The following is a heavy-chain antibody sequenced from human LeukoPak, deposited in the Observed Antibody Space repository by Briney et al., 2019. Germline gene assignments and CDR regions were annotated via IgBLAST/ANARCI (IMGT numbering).Heavy chain of an antibody. CDR2: FDPEDGET. V-gene: IGHV1-24*01. Sequence: ASVKVSCKVSGYTLTELSMHWVRQAPGKGLEWRGGFDPEDGETIYAQKFQGRVTMTRDTSISTANMELSRLRSDDTAVYYCARAGGEPWGQGTLVTVSS. CDR3: ARAGGEP. J-gene: IGHJ5*02. CDR1: GYTLTELS. D-gene: IGHD1-26*01.